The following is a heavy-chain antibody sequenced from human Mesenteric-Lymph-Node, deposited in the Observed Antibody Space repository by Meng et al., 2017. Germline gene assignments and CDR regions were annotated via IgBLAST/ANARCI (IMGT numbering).Heavy chain of an antibody. CDR3: ACSRTFDY. D-gene: IGHD6-13*01. CDR2: INSDGDIT. Sequence: EVQVVESGGGLVKPGGSLRLSCEASGFTFSSYWMHWVRQVPGKGLVWVSRINSDGDITTYADSVKGRFTISRDNAKNTLYLQMNSLRAEDTAIYYCACSRTFDYWGQGTLVTVSS. V-gene: IGHV3-74*02. CDR1: GFTFSSYW. J-gene: IGHJ4*02.